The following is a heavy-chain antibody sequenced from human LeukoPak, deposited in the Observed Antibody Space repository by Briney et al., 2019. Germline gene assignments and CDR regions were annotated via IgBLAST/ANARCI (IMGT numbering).Heavy chain of an antibody. CDR2: IVVGSGNA. CDR3: AAGLGESSGYYYVFGLS. Sequence: SVKVSCKASGFTFTSSAVQWVRQARGQRLEWIGWIVVGSGNANYAQKFQERVTITRDMSTSTAYMELSSLRSEDTAVYYCAAGLGESSGYYYVFGLSWGQGTLVTVSS. V-gene: IGHV1-58*01. D-gene: IGHD3-22*01. CDR1: GFTFTSSA. J-gene: IGHJ5*02.